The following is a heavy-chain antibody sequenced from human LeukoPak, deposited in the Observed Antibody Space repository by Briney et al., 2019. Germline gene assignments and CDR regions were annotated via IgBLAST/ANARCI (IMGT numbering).Heavy chain of an antibody. D-gene: IGHD3-9*01. Sequence: SETLSLTCAVSGGSISSSNWWSWVRQPPGKGLEWIGEIYHSGSTNYNPSLKSRVTISVDTSKNQFSLKLSSVTAADTAVYYCARGVSYDILTGYYNYFDYWGQGTLVTVSS. CDR2: IYHSGST. V-gene: IGHV4-4*02. CDR1: GGSISSSNW. J-gene: IGHJ4*02. CDR3: ARGVSYDILTGYYNYFDY.